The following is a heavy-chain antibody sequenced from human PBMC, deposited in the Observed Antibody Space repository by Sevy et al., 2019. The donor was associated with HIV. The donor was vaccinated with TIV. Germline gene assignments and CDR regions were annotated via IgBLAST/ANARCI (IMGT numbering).Heavy chain of an antibody. CDR3: VRAIASDGSF. Sequence: GGSLRLSCAASGFSLNNYWMNWVRQAPGKGLEWVANINQNGSVKYYVDSVRGRFTISRENARNLVSLQMNNLRADDTVIYYCVRAIASDGSFWGQGTLVTVSS. V-gene: IGHV3-7*01. CDR1: GFSLNNYW. J-gene: IGHJ4*02. CDR2: INQNGSVK. D-gene: IGHD6-13*01.